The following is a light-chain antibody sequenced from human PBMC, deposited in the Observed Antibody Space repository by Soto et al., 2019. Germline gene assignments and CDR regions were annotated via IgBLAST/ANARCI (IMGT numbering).Light chain of an antibody. J-gene: IGKJ1*01. CDR3: QQSNTSPWT. V-gene: IGKV1-5*03. CDR1: QSVSIW. CDR2: KSS. Sequence: DIQMTQSPSTLSASVGDRVPISCRASQSVSIWLAWYQQKPGRAPKLLIYKSSILESGVPSRFSGSGSGTEFTLTISSLQPDDFATYYCQQSNTSPWTFGQGTKVDIK.